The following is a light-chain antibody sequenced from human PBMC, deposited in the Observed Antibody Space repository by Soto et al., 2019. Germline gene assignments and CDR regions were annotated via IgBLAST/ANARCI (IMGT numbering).Light chain of an antibody. Sequence: DIVMTQSPDSLAVYLGERATINCKSSQNILYSSNNKNYLAWYQQKPGQPPKLLIYWASTRESGVPDRFSGSGSGTDFTLTISSLQAEDVAVYYCQQYYGSSGTFGQGTKVEIK. CDR2: WAS. CDR1: QNILYSSNNKNY. J-gene: IGKJ1*01. CDR3: QQYYGSSGT. V-gene: IGKV4-1*01.